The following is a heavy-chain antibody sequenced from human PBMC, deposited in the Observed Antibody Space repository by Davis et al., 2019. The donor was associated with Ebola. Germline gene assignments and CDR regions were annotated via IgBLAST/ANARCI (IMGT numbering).Heavy chain of an antibody. CDR1: GFSISNNY. J-gene: IGHJ1*01. Sequence: GESLKISCAASGFSISNNYMNWVRQAPGKGLEWVSVIYSGGTTNYADSVKGRFTISKDNSKNTLYLQMNSLRVEDTAVYYCARDGPSAWNTAQYFQHWGQGTLVTVSS. D-gene: IGHD1/OR15-1a*01. CDR3: ARDGPSAWNTAQYFQH. CDR2: IYSGGTT. V-gene: IGHV3-66*01.